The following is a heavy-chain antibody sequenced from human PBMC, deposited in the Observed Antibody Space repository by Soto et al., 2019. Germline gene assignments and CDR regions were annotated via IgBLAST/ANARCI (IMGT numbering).Heavy chain of an antibody. CDR2: IYYSGST. J-gene: IGHJ4*02. V-gene: IGHV4-31*03. CDR1: GGSISSGGYY. D-gene: IGHD3-10*01. CDR3: VSVRGVNHFDY. Sequence: QVQLQESGPGLVKPSQTLSLTCTVSGGSISSGGYYWSWIRQHPGKGLEWIGYIYYSGSTSYNPSLKSRATLSVYTSKTQSSLKLSSVTAADTAVYYCVSVRGVNHFDYWGQGTLVTVSS.